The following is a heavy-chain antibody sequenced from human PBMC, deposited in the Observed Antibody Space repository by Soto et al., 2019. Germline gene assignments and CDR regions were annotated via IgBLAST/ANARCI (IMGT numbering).Heavy chain of an antibody. V-gene: IGHV3-33*01. J-gene: IGHJ6*03. Sequence: QVQLVESGGGVVQPGRSLRLSCAASGFTFSSYGMHWVRQAPGKGLEWVAVIWYDGSNKYYADSVKGRYTISRDNSKNTLYLQMNSLRAEDTAVYYCARDGGLTMVRGVISDDYYYMDVWGKGTTVTVSS. CDR3: ARDGGLTMVRGVISDDYYYMDV. D-gene: IGHD3-10*01. CDR2: IWYDGSNK. CDR1: GFTFSSYG.